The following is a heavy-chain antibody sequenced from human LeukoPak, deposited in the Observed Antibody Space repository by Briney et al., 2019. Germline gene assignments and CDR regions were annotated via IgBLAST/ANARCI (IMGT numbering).Heavy chain of an antibody. CDR2: INQDASEI. V-gene: IGHV3-7*01. D-gene: IGHD2-21*02. Sequence: GGSLRLSCAASGFTFSTYWMNWYRQAPGKGLEWVGNINQDASEINYVASVRGRFTISRDNAKNSLHLQMNSLRAEDTAVYYCATDRDNSDWQKRSDSWGQGTLVTVSS. CDR3: ATDRDNSDWQKRSDS. CDR1: GFTFSTYW. J-gene: IGHJ4*02.